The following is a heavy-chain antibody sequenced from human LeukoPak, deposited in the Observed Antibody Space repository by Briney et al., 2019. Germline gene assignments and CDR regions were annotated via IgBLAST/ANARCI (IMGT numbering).Heavy chain of an antibody. CDR2: ISSSSTSI. CDR3: ARGFGAFDI. CDR1: GFTFSSYW. D-gene: IGHD3-16*01. V-gene: IGHV3-21*01. Sequence: GGSLRLSCAASGFTFSSYWMSWVRQAPGEGLEWVSSISSSSTSIYYADSVKGRFTISRDNAKNSLYLQMNSLRAEDTAVYYCARGFGAFDIWGQGTMVTVSS. J-gene: IGHJ3*02.